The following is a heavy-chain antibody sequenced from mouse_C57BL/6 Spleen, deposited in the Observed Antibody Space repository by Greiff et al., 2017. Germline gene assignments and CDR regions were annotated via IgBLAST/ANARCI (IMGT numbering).Heavy chain of an antibody. Sequence: VQLQQPGAELVMPGASVKLSCKASGYTFTSYWMHWVKQRPGQGLEWIGEIDPSDSYTNYNQKFKGKSTLTVDKSSSTAYMQLSSLTSEDSAVYYCARNDYVSFAYWGQGTLVTVSA. CDR1: GYTFTSYW. V-gene: IGHV1-69*01. CDR2: IDPSDSYT. D-gene: IGHD2-4*01. J-gene: IGHJ3*01. CDR3: ARNDYVSFAY.